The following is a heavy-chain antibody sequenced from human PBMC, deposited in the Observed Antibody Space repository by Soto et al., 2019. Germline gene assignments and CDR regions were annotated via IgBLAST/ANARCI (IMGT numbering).Heavy chain of an antibody. CDR1: GGSISGGSSY. Sequence: SETLSLTCTVSGGSISGGSSYWGWIRHPPGKGQEWIGRIYYLVNTYYNPSLGCRFSISVVTCKYHFSLMLKFVAAVDTAVFYCAGLFPYVSIVYYLIYLGQGALVDVFS. J-gene: IGHJ4*02. D-gene: IGHD3-22*01. V-gene: IGHV4-39*01. CDR2: IYYLVNT. CDR3: AGLFPYVSIVYYLIY.